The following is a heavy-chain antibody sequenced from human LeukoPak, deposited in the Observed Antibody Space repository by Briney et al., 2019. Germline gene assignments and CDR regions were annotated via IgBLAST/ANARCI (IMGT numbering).Heavy chain of an antibody. V-gene: IGHV4-4*07. CDR2: IYTSGST. J-gene: IGHJ4*02. D-gene: IGHD3-10*01. CDR1: GGSISSYY. CDR3: ARDWPPPYYYGSGSPYYFDY. Sequence: SETLSLTCTVSGGSISSYYWSWIRQPAGKGLEWIGRIYTSGSTNYNPSLKSRVTMSVDTSKNQFSLKLSSVTAADTAVCYCARDWPPPYYYGSGSPYYFDYWGQGTLVTVSS.